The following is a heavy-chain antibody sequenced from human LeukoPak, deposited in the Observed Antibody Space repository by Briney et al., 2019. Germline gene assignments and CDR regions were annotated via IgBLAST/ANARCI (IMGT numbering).Heavy chain of an antibody. Sequence: ASVKVSCKTSGYSFTMYGINWVRQAPGQGLEWMGRINPNSGGTNYAQKFQGRVTMTRDTSISTAYMELSGLRSDDTAVYYCARAEYYCDSSGLKGLPCDYWGQGTQVTVSS. J-gene: IGHJ4*02. CDR1: GYSFTMYG. V-gene: IGHV1-2*06. D-gene: IGHD3-22*01. CDR3: ARAEYYCDSSGLKGLPCDY. CDR2: INPNSGGT.